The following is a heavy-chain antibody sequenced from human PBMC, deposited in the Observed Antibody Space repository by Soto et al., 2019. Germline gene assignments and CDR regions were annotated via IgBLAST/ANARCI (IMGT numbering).Heavy chain of an antibody. J-gene: IGHJ3*02. D-gene: IGHD2-2*01. V-gene: IGHV5-51*01. CDR3: ASPIVVVPAATGAFDI. CDR1: GYSFTSYW. CDR2: IYPGDSDT. Sequence: PGESLKISCKGSGYSFTSYWIGWVRQMPGKGLEWMGIIYPGDSDTRYSPSFQGQVTISADKSISTAYLQWSSLKASDTAMYYCASPIVVVPAATGAFDIWGQGTMVTVS.